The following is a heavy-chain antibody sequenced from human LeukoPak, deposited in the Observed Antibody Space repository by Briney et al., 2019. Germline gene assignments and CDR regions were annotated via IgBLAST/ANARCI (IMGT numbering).Heavy chain of an antibody. CDR1: GYTFTSYA. Sequence: ASVTVSCMASGYTFTSYAMHWVRQATGQRLEWMGWINAGNGNTKYSQKFQGRVTITRDTSASTAYMELSSLRSEDTAVYYCARGDYDSSGYYPPNPYYYYYYGMDVWGQGTTVTVSS. V-gene: IGHV1-3*01. J-gene: IGHJ6*02. D-gene: IGHD3-22*01. CDR2: INAGNGNT. CDR3: ARGDYDSSGYYPPNPYYYYYYGMDV.